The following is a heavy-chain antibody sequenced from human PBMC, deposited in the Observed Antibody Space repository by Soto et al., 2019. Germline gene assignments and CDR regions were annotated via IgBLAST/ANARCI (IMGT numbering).Heavy chain of an antibody. CDR1: GGSISSGGYS. Sequence: NPSETLSLTCAVSGGSISSGGYSWSWIRQPPGKGLEWIGYVYHSGSTYYNPSLKSRVTISVDRSKNQFSLKLSSVTAADTAVYYCARVDDYSNEYYFDYWGQGTLVTVSS. D-gene: IGHD4-4*01. CDR3: ARVDDYSNEYYFDY. CDR2: VYHSGST. V-gene: IGHV4-30-2*01. J-gene: IGHJ4*02.